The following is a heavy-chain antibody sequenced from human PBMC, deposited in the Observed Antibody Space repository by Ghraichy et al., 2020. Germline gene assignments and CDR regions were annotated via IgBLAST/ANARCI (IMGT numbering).Heavy chain of an antibody. D-gene: IGHD1-14*01. J-gene: IGHJ3*01. CDR3: ARDLTEPNYGHDGIRDAFDL. CDR1: GYTFTNYY. V-gene: IGHV1-46*01. Sequence: ASVKVSCKASGYTFTNYYIHWVRQAPGQGPEWLGIINSRSGTTSYAQKFQGRGTMTTDTSTSTVYMELSSLRFEDTAVYYCARDLTEPNYGHDGIRDAFDLWGQGTVVTVSS. CDR2: INSRSGTT.